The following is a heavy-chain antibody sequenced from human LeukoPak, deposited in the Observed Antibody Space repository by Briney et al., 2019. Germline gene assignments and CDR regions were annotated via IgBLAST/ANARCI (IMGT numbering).Heavy chain of an antibody. CDR2: IKSKTDGGTT. V-gene: IGHV3-15*01. D-gene: IGHD3-22*01. CDR1: GFTFSNAW. CDR3: TTFGGLYYYDSSGYNDP. J-gene: IGHJ5*02. Sequence: GGSLRLSCAASGFTFSNAWMSWVRQAPGKGLEWVGRIKSKTDGGTTDYAAPVKGRFTISRDDSKNTLYLQMNSLKTEDTAVYYCTTFGGLYYYDSSGYNDPWGQGTLVTVSS.